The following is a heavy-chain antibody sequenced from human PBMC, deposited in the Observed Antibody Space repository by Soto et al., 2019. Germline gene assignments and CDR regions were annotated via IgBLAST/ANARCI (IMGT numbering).Heavy chain of an antibody. CDR1: GGSISSGDYY. J-gene: IGHJ4*02. V-gene: IGHV4-30-4*01. D-gene: IGHD5-12*01. CDR3: ARQYGGYEYYFDN. Sequence: ASETLSLTCTVSGGSISSGDYYWSWIRQPPGKGLEWIGYIYHGGITNYNPSLKSRLNISSDTSKNQFSLRLGSVSVADTAIYYCARQYGGYEYYFDNWGQGTLVTVSS. CDR2: IYHGGIT.